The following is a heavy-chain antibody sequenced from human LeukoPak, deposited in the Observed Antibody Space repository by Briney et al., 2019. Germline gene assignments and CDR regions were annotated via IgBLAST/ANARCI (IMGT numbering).Heavy chain of an antibody. CDR3: ARENLIAAAGHNWFDP. V-gene: IGHV4-39*07. CDR2: IYYSGST. CDR1: GGSISSSSYY. D-gene: IGHD6-13*01. Sequence: PSETLSLTCTVSGGSISSSSYYWGWIRQPPGKGLEWIGSIYYSGSTNYNPSLKSRVTMSVDTSKNQFSLKLSSVTAADTAVYYCARENLIAAAGHNWFDPWGQGTLVTVSS. J-gene: IGHJ5*02.